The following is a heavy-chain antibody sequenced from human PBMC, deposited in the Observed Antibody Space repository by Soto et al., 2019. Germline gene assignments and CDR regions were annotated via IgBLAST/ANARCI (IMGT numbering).Heavy chain of an antibody. CDR3: VKEGKMGVEGFDF. J-gene: IGHJ4*02. D-gene: IGHD1-26*01. V-gene: IGHV3-7*03. Sequence: GGSLRLSCEASGFTLSSYWMSWTRQAPGKGLEWVANTRQDGGQSYLVDSVQGRFTISRDNAKNSVYLQMNSLRAEDTAIYYCVKEGKMGVEGFDFWGQGTRVTVSS. CDR2: TRQDGGQS. CDR1: GFTLSSYW.